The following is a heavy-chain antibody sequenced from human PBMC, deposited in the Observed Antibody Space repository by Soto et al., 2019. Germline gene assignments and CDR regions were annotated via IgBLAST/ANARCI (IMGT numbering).Heavy chain of an antibody. J-gene: IGHJ1*01. D-gene: IGHD2-21*01. CDR2: INTANGDT. Sequence: QVQLVQSGAEVKKPGASVKLSCEASGYTFTAFPIHWVRQAPGRSPEWMGWINTANGDTKYSQKFQGRVTITSDTSASTVYMEVSGLTAQDTAVYYCTRARRGECWGQGTLVTVS. CDR1: GYTFTAFP. V-gene: IGHV1-3*04. CDR3: TRARRGEC.